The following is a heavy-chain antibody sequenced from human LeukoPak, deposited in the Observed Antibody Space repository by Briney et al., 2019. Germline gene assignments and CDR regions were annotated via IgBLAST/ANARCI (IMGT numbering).Heavy chain of an antibody. Sequence: PSETLSLTCTVSGGSISSSSYYWGWIRQPPGKGLEWIGSIYYSGSTYYNPSLKSRVTISVDTSKNQFFLKLSSVTAADTAVYYCARLGKLVWDYWGQGTLVTVSS. D-gene: IGHD3-10*01. CDR1: GGSISSSSYY. CDR2: IYYSGST. V-gene: IGHV4-39*01. CDR3: ARLGKLVWDY. J-gene: IGHJ4*02.